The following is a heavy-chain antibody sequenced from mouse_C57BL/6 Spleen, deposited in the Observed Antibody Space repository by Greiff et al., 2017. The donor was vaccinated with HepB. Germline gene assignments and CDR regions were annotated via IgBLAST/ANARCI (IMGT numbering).Heavy chain of an antibody. CDR1: GYAFSSSW. D-gene: IGHD4-1*01. V-gene: IGHV1-82*01. Sequence: QVQLKESGPELVKPGASVKISCKASGYAFSSSWMNWVKQRPGKGLEWIGRIYPGDGDTNYNGKFKGKATLTADKSSSTAYMQLSSLTSEDSAVYFCARSRLTGTDYFDYWGQGTTLTVSS. CDR2: IYPGDGDT. CDR3: ARSRLTGTDYFDY. J-gene: IGHJ2*01.